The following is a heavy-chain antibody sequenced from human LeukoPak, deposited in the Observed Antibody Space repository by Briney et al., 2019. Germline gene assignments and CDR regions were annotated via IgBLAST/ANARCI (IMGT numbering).Heavy chain of an antibody. Sequence: GGSLRLSCAASGFTFSSYAMHWVRQAPGKGLEWVAVISYDGSNKYYADSVKGRFTISRDNSKNTLHLQMNSLRAEDTAVYYCARDGKGGYFPNAFDIWGQGTMVTVSS. J-gene: IGHJ3*02. CDR2: ISYDGSNK. V-gene: IGHV3-30-3*01. CDR3: ARDGKGGYFPNAFDI. CDR1: GFTFSSYA. D-gene: IGHD3-22*01.